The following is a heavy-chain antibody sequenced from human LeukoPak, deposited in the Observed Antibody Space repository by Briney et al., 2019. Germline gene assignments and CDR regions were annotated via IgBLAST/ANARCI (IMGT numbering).Heavy chain of an antibody. J-gene: IGHJ4*02. D-gene: IGHD3-22*01. Sequence: PSETLSLTCTVSGGSISSYYWSWIRQPPGKGLEWIGYIYYSGSTNYKPSLKSRVTISVETSKNQFSLKLRSMTAADTAVYYCARVTGYMIEDYFDYWGQGTLVTVSS. CDR1: GGSISSYY. CDR3: ARVTGYMIEDYFDY. V-gene: IGHV4-59*01. CDR2: IYYSGST.